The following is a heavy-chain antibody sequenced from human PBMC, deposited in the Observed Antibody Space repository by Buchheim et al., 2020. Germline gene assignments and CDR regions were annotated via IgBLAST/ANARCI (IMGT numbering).Heavy chain of an antibody. CDR3: ARDKGSSSKIYYYYGMDV. D-gene: IGHD6-6*01. CDR1: GFTFSSYS. J-gene: IGHJ6*02. Sequence: EVQLVESGGGLVQPGGSLRLSCAASGFTFSSYSMNWVRQAPGKGLEWVSYISSSSSTIYYADSVKGRFTISRDNAKNSLYLQMNSLRAEDTAVYYCARDKGSSSKIYYYYGMDVWGQGTT. V-gene: IGHV3-48*01. CDR2: ISSSSSTI.